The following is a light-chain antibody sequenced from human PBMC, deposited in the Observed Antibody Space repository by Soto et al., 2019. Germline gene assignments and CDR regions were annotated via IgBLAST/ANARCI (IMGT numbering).Light chain of an antibody. CDR2: GAS. Sequence: EIVMTQSPATLSVSPGERATLSCRASQSVSSYLAWYQQEPGLPPRLLIYGASTRATGIPARFSGSGSGTEFTLTISSLQSEDVAVYYCQQYWRWPITFGQGTRLEIK. V-gene: IGKV3-15*01. CDR1: QSVSSY. CDR3: QQYWRWPIT. J-gene: IGKJ5*01.